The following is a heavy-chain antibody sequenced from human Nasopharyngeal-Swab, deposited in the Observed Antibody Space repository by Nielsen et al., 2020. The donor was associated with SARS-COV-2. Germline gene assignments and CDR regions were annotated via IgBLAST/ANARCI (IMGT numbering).Heavy chain of an antibody. CDR2: IRYDGSNK. CDR1: GFTFSSYG. V-gene: IGHV3-30*02. J-gene: IGHJ1*01. D-gene: IGHD6-13*01. CDR3: AKDAGGYSSS. Sequence: GGSRRPSCAASGFTFSSYGMHWVRQAPGKGLEWVASIRYDGSNKYYADSVKGRFTISRDNSKNTLYLQMNSLRAEDTGVYYCAKDAGGYSSSWGQGTLVTVSS.